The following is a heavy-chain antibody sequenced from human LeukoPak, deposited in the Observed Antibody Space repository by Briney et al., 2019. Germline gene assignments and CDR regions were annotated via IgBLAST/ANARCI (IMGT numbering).Heavy chain of an antibody. V-gene: IGHV4-4*07. CDR2: IYTSGST. Sequence: SETLSLTFTVSGGSISSYYWSWLRQPAGKGLEWIGRIYTSGSTNYNASLKSRVSMSVDTSKNQFSLKLSSVTAADTAVFYCARENSGSYREFDYWGQGTLVTVSS. J-gene: IGHJ4*02. CDR1: GGSISSYY. CDR3: ARENSGSYREFDY. D-gene: IGHD1-26*01.